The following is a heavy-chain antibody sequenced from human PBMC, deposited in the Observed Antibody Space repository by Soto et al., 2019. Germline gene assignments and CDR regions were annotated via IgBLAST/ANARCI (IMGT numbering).Heavy chain of an antibody. D-gene: IGHD3-3*01. V-gene: IGHV1-3*01. J-gene: IGHJ5*02. Sequence: VASVKVSCKASGYTFTSYAMHWVRQAPGQRLEWMGWINAGNGNTKYSQKFQGRVTITRDTSASTAYMELSSLRSEDTAVYYCARGGGRSITIFGVAPGWFDPWGQGTLVTSPQ. CDR2: INAGNGNT. CDR3: ARGGGRSITIFGVAPGWFDP. CDR1: GYTFTSYA.